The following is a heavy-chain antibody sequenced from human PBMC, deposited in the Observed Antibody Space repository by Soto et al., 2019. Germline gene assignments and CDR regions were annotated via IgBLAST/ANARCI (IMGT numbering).Heavy chain of an antibody. CDR1: GDTFGRFT. J-gene: IGHJ5*02. CDR2: IKPISDIT. CDR3: ARDPSTLNKLIGVWFDP. V-gene: IGHV1-69*13. Sequence: SVKVSCKASGDTFGRFTINWVRQAPGQGLEWMGGIKPISDITNYAQRFQGRVTFTADASTSTVYLELSSLRSEDTAMYYCARDPSTLNKLIGVWFDPWGQGTLVTVSS. D-gene: IGHD4-4*01.